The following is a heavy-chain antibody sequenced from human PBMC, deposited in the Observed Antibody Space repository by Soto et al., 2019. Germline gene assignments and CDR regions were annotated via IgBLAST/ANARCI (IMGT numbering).Heavy chain of an antibody. Sequence: PSETLSLTCAVSGYSISSGYYWGWIRQPPGKGLEWIGSIYHSGSTYYNPSPKSRVTISVDTSKNQFSLKLSSVTAADTAVYYCAREGPLRYDILTGYYPFDYWGQGTLVTVSS. V-gene: IGHV4-38-2*02. J-gene: IGHJ4*02. CDR2: IYHSGST. D-gene: IGHD3-9*01. CDR3: AREGPLRYDILTGYYPFDY. CDR1: GYSISSGYY.